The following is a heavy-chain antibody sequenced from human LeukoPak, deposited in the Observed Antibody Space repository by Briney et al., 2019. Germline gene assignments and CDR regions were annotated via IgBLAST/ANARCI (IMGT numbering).Heavy chain of an antibody. V-gene: IGHV4-61*02. CDR3: AREWRDILTGYYAFDI. CDR1: GGSISSGSYY. D-gene: IGHD3-9*01. CDR2: IYTSGST. Sequence: PSETLSPTCTVSGGSISSGSYYWSWIRQPAGKGLEWIGRIYTSGSTNYNPSLKSRVTISVDTSKNQFSLKLSSVTAADTAVYYCAREWRDILTGYYAFDIWGQGTMVTVSS. J-gene: IGHJ3*02.